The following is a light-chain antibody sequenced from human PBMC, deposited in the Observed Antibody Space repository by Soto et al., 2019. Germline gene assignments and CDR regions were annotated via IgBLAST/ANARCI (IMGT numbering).Light chain of an antibody. J-gene: IGKJ1*01. Sequence: DIQMTQSPSTLSASVGDRVMITCRASQSISSWLAWYQQKPGKAPKLLIYKASTLESGVPSRFSGSGSGTEFTLTISRLQPDDSATYYCQQYNSPWTFGQGTKVEIK. CDR3: QQYNSPWT. CDR2: KAS. V-gene: IGKV1-5*03. CDR1: QSISSW.